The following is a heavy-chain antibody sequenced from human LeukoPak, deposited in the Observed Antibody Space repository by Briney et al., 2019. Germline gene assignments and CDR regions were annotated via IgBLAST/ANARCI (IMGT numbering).Heavy chain of an antibody. J-gene: IGHJ4*02. D-gene: IGHD6-6*01. CDR2: IWYDGSNK. V-gene: IGHV3-33*08. Sequence: GGSLRLSCVASGFTFSSYGMHWVRQAPGKGLEWVAVIWYDGSNKYYADSVKGRFTISRDNSKNTLYLQMNSLRAEDTAVYYCARGSTSVDDYFDYWGQGTLVTVSS. CDR3: ARGSTSVDDYFDY. CDR1: GFTFSSYG.